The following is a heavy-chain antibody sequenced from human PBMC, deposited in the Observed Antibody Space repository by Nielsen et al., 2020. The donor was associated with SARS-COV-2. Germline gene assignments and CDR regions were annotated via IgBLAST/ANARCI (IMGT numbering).Heavy chain of an antibody. D-gene: IGHD6-19*01. V-gene: IGHV2-5*02. CDR2: IYWDDDK. CDR3: AHSPVWSSGSDY. J-gene: IGHJ4*02. Sequence: WIRQSPGKALEWLALIYWDDDKRYTPSLKSRLAITKDTSKNQVVLTMTNMDPVDTATYYCAHSPVWSSGSDYWGQGTLVTVSS.